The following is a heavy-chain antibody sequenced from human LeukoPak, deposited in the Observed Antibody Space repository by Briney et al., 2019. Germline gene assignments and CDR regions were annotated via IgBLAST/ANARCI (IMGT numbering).Heavy chain of an antibody. CDR2: IYYSGST. D-gene: IGHD3-3*01. J-gene: IGHJ4*02. CDR1: GGSIRSNNYY. V-gene: IGHV4-39*01. CDR3: ARLWSGLRPPDY. Sequence: KPSETLSLTCTVSGGSIRSNNYYWGWIRQPPGKGLEWIGSIYYSGSTYYYPSLKSRVTISVDTSKNQFSLKLSSVTAADTAVFYCARLWSGLRPPDYWGQGTLVTVSS.